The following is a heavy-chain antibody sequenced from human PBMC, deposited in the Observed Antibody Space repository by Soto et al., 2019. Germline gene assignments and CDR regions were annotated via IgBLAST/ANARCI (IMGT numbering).Heavy chain of an antibody. Sequence: QVQLQESGPGLVKPSETLSLTCTVSGGSISSYYWSWIRQPPGKGLEWIGYIYYSGSTNYNPSLKIRVTISVDTSKNQFSLKLSSVTAADTAVYYCARARYCSGGSCYSYYYGMDVWGQGTTVTVSS. J-gene: IGHJ6*02. D-gene: IGHD2-15*01. V-gene: IGHV4-59*01. CDR1: GGSISSYY. CDR3: ARARYCSGGSCYSYYYGMDV. CDR2: IYYSGST.